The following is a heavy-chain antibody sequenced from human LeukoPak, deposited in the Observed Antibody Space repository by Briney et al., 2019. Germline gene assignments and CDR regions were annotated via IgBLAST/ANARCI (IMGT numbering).Heavy chain of an antibody. CDR3: ARDKSYPRVIFDY. Sequence: PGGSLRLSCAASGFIFSKNAMHWVRQAPGKGLEWVAVISYDGSNKYYADSVKGRFTISRDNSKNTLYLQMNSLRAEDTAVYYCARDKSYPRVIFDYWGQGTLVTVSS. J-gene: IGHJ4*02. CDR2: ISYDGSNK. V-gene: IGHV3-30*19. D-gene: IGHD1-26*01. CDR1: GFIFSKNA.